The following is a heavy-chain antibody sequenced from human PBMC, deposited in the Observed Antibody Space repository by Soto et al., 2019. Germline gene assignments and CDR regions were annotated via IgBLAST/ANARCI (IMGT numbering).Heavy chain of an antibody. D-gene: IGHD6-6*01. CDR1: GFTFSSYG. CDR2: ISYDGSNK. V-gene: IGHV3-30*18. Sequence: PGGSLRLSCAASGFTFSSYGMHWVRQAPGKGLEWVAVISYDGSNKYYADSVKGRFTISRDNSKNTLYLQMNSLRAEDTAVYYCAQDSGADRPVGMDVWGQGTTVTVSS. J-gene: IGHJ6*02. CDR3: AQDSGADRPVGMDV.